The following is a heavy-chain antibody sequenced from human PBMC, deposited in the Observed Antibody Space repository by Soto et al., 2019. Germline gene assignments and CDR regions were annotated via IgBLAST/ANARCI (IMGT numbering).Heavy chain of an antibody. CDR1: GFTFSSYA. D-gene: IGHD3-10*01. Sequence: GGSLRLSCAASGFTFSSYAMSWVRQAPGKGLEWVSAISGSGGSTYYADSVKGRFTISRDNSKNTLYLQMNSLRAEDTAVYYCAKSKYYYGSGSWDYYYYGMDVWGQGTTVTVSS. CDR3: AKSKYYYGSGSWDYYYYGMDV. CDR2: ISGSGGST. J-gene: IGHJ6*02. V-gene: IGHV3-23*01.